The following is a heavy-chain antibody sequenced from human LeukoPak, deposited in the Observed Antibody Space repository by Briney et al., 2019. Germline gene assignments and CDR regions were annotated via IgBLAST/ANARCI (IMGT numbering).Heavy chain of an antibody. D-gene: IGHD3-22*01. CDR3: AKGITMIVVVPNDY. Sequence: GGSLRLSCAASGFTFSSYAMSWVRQAPGEGLEWVSAISGSGGSTYYADSVKGRFTISRDNSKNTLYLQMNSLRAEDAAVYYCAKGITMIVVVPNDYWGQGTLVTVSS. CDR2: ISGSGGST. J-gene: IGHJ4*02. V-gene: IGHV3-23*01. CDR1: GFTFSSYA.